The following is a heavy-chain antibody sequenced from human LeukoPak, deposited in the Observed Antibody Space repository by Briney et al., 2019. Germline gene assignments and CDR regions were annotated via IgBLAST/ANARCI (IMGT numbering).Heavy chain of an antibody. CDR2: IYTSGST. CDR3: AREEWELPSDY. Sequence: NASETLSLTCTVSGGSISSGSYYWSWIRQPAGKGLEWIGRIYTSGSTNYNPSLKSRVTISVDTSKNQFSLKLSSVTAADTAVYYCAREEWELPSDYWGQGTLVTVSS. CDR1: GGSISSGSYY. D-gene: IGHD1-26*01. V-gene: IGHV4-61*02. J-gene: IGHJ4*02.